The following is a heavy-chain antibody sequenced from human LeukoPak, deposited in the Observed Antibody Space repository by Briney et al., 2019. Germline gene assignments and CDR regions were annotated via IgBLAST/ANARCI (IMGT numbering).Heavy chain of an antibody. CDR1: GDSISSYY. D-gene: IGHD3-10*01. Sequence: SETLSLTCTVSGDSISSYYSNWIRQPPGKGLEWIGSIYYSGSTHHNPSLKSRVTILVDTSKNQFSLKLSSVTAADTAVYYCARLNYYDSGSYYFDFWGRGTLDTVSS. V-gene: IGHV4-39*01. CDR2: IYYSGST. CDR3: ARLNYYDSGSYYFDF. J-gene: IGHJ4*02.